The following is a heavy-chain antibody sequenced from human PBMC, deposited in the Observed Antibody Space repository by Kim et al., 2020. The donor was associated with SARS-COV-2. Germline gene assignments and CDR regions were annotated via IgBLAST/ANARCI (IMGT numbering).Heavy chain of an antibody. CDR1: GFTFSDHN. V-gene: IGHV3-72*01. D-gene: IGHD3-22*01. J-gene: IGHJ4*02. CDR3: TRVWYDTNMIDF. Sequence: GGSLRLSCAASGFTFSDHNMDWVRQAPGKGLEWVGRSRNKANSYTTEYAASVKGRFSNSRDDSKNSLYLQMNCLQTEDTAVYYCTRVWYDTNMIDFWGQGTLVTVSS. CDR2: SRNKANSYTT.